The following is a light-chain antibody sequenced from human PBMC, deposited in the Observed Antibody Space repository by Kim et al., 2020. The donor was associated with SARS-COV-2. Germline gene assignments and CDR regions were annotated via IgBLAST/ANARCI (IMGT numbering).Light chain of an antibody. CDR3: YSYAGTSYAGAYAV. CDR2: DVS. Sequence: QSALTQPRSVSGSPGQSVTISCIGTSSDVGDYNSVSWYQQHPGKAPKVTIYDVSKRPSGVPDRFSGSKSGNTASLTISGLQAEDEADYYCYSYAGTSYAGAYAVFCGGTQLTVL. J-gene: IGLJ2*01. CDR1: SSDVGDYNS. V-gene: IGLV2-11*01.